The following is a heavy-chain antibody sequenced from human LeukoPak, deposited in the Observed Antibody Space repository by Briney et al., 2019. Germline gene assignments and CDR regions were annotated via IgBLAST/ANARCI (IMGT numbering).Heavy chain of an antibody. CDR2: ISSGGNYI. Sequence: PGGSLRLSCAASGFTVTTYTMNWVRQAPGKGLEWVSSISSGGNYIYYADSVKGRFTISRDNAQNSLYLQLNSLRAEDTAVYYCARGWNNCVDYWGQGTLVTVSS. J-gene: IGHJ4*02. CDR1: GFTVTTYT. V-gene: IGHV3-21*01. D-gene: IGHD1/OR15-1a*01. CDR3: ARGWNNCVDY.